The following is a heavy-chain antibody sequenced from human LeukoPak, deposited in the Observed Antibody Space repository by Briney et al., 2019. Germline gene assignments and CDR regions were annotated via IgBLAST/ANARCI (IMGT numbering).Heavy chain of an antibody. CDR3: AKGTTIARAWDY. Sequence: GGSLRLSCAASGFTFDDYAMHWVRQAPGKGLEWVSGISWNSGSIGYADSVKGRFTISRDNAKNSLYLQMNSLRAEDTALYYCAKGTTIARAWDYWGQGTLVTVSS. CDR2: ISWNSGSI. J-gene: IGHJ4*02. CDR1: GFTFDDYA. V-gene: IGHV3-9*01.